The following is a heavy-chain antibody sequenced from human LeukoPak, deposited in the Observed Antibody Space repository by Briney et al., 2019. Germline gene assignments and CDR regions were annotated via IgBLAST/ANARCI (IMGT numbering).Heavy chain of an antibody. CDR3: ARDIYDSSGYYPWGLDY. CDR1: GYAFTSYG. Sequence: ASVKVSCKASGYAFTSYGISWVRQAPGQGLEWMGWISAYNGNTNYAQKLQGRVTMTTDTSTSTAYMELRSLGSDDTAVYYCARDIYDSSGYYPWGLDYWGQGTLVTVSS. D-gene: IGHD3-22*01. J-gene: IGHJ4*02. CDR2: ISAYNGNT. V-gene: IGHV1-18*01.